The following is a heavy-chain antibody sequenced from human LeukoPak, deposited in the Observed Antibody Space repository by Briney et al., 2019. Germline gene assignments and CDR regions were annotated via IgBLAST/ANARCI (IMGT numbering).Heavy chain of an antibody. CDR1: GINFNTYV. V-gene: IGHV3-23*01. Sequence: GGSLRLSCVDSGINFNTYVMNWVRQAPGKGLEWVASSSGSGDRRYYADSVKGRFAISRDNSKNTLFLQMNSLRAEDSAVYYCATDRERDPSVYYLVGGQGTLITVSS. CDR3: ATDRERDPSVYYLV. J-gene: IGHJ4*02. D-gene: IGHD3-22*01. CDR2: SSGSGDRR.